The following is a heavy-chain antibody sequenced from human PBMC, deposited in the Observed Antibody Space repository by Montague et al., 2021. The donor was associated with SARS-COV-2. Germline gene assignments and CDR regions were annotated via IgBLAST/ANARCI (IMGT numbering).Heavy chain of an antibody. D-gene: IGHD1-1*01. J-gene: IGHJ4*02. CDR3: ARGAPGH. CDR1: GGSFSDYH. V-gene: IGHV4-34*01. Sequence: SETLSLTCAVYGGSFSDYHWTWIRQSPGGGLEWIGQINYGGSTXYNPSLRSRVTISIDTSKNQFSLKLTSVTAADTAVYYCARGAPGHWGQGTLVTVSS. CDR2: INYGGST.